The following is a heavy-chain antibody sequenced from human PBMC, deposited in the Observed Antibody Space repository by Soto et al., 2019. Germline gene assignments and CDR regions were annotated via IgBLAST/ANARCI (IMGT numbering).Heavy chain of an antibody. CDR3: AKEGAKTTWNFYY. CDR1: GFGLIDFA. D-gene: IGHD1-1*01. J-gene: IGHJ4*02. V-gene: IGHV3-23*01. CDR2: ISGSGSDT. Sequence: GVSLRLSCVASGFGLIDFAMSWVRQAPGKGLQWVSAISGSGSDTYYADSVRGRFIISRDDSRKTVSLDMNSLRGEDSAVYYCAKEGAKTTWNFYYWGQGTVVTVSS.